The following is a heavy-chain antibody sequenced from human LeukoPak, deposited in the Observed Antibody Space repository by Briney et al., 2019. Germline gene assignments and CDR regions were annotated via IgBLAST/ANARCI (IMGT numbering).Heavy chain of an antibody. V-gene: IGHV3-53*01. CDR1: QFSVSTSY. D-gene: IGHD5-12*01. Sequence: GGSLRHSCAASQFSVSTSYMSWVRQAPGKGLEWVSVMYSGGSSYNADSVKGRFTISRDNSKNTLYLQMDSLRVEDTAEYYCAKAIRPTRLDYWCQGTLVTVSS. CDR3: AKAIRPTRLDY. CDR2: MYSGGSS. J-gene: IGHJ4*02.